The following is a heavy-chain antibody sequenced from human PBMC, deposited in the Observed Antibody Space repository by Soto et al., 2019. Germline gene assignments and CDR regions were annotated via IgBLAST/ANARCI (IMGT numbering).Heavy chain of an antibody. CDR2: INPSGGGT. CDR1: GYTFTSYC. J-gene: IGHJ3*02. Sequence: QVQLVQSGAEVKKPGASVKVSCKASGYTFTSYCLHWVRQAPGQGLEWMGIINPSGGGTNYDQKFQGSVPMPTDTSTSPVDIELSSLSSEHTAVYYCSSGGQGRSEPYRAFAIWGQGTLVTVSS. CDR3: SSGGQGRSEPYRAFAI. V-gene: IGHV1-46*03. D-gene: IGHD3-10*01.